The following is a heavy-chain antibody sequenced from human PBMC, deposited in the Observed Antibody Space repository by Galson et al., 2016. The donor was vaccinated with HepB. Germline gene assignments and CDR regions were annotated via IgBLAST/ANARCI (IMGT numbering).Heavy chain of an antibody. J-gene: IGHJ4*02. V-gene: IGHV4-4*02. CDR1: GGSISSSNW. CDR2: VFHNGNT. D-gene: IGHD2-15*01. Sequence: SETLSLTCTVSGGSISSSNWWSWVRQPPGKGLEWIGDVFHNGNTNYKSSLKSRVTISVDKSKNQSSLNLTSVTAADTAVYYCARRLYCSGGSCYIFDSWGQGTLVTVSS. CDR3: ARRLYCSGGSCYIFDS.